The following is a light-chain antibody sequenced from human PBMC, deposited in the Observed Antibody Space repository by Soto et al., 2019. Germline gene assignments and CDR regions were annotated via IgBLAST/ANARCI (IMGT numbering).Light chain of an antibody. V-gene: IGKV1-39*01. CDR1: QNISNF. Sequence: DIQMTQSPLSLSASLGDRVTITCRASQNISNFLNWYQQKPGKAPRLLVFGASNLQSGVPSRFRGSHCGTDFSLSISSLQREDLATYICQQSFRAPLNFCPGTKVTIK. J-gene: IGKJ3*01. CDR3: QQSFRAPLN. CDR2: GAS.